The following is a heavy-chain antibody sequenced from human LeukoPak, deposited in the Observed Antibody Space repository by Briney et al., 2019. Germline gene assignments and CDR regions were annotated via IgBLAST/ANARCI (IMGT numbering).Heavy chain of an antibody. CDR1: GGSISSGTYY. CDR2: IYYSGST. V-gene: IGHV4-39*07. J-gene: IGHJ5*02. Sequence: KPSETLSLTCIVSGGSISSGTYYWGWIRQPPGKGLEWIGSIYYSGSTYYNPSLKSRVTISVDTSKNQFSLKLSSVTAADTAVYYCARDCSSSWFDPWGQGTLVTVSS. CDR3: ARDCSSSWFDP. D-gene: IGHD6-13*01.